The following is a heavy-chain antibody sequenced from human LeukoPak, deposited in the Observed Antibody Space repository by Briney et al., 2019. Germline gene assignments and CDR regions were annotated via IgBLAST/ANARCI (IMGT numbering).Heavy chain of an antibody. D-gene: IGHD3-22*01. Sequence: GGPLRLSCAASGFTFSSYSMNWVRQAPGKGLEWVSSISSSSSYIYYADSVKGRFTISRDNSQSTLYLQMNSLRVEDTAVYYCARARNNYDSSGYSALDYWGQGTLVTVSS. CDR3: ARARNNYDSSGYSALDY. J-gene: IGHJ4*02. CDR1: GFTFSSYS. CDR2: ISSSSSYI. V-gene: IGHV3-21*01.